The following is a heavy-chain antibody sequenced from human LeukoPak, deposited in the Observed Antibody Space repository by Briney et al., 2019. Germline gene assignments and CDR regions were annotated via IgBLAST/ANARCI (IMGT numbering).Heavy chain of an antibody. Sequence: GGSLRPSCAASGFTFSSYWMSWVRQAPGKGLEWVANIKQDGSEKYYVDSVKGRFTISRDNAKNSLYLQMNSLRAEDTAVYYCASLAGTLRVYYFDYWGQGTLVTVSS. J-gene: IGHJ4*02. CDR3: ASLAGTLRVYYFDY. CDR1: GFTFSSYW. D-gene: IGHD5-12*01. V-gene: IGHV3-7*05. CDR2: IKQDGSEK.